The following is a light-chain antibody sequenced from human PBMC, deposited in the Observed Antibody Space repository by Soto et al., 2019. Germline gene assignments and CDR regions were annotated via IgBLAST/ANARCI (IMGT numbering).Light chain of an antibody. V-gene: IGKV1-5*01. J-gene: IGKJ1*01. CDR2: DAS. CDR1: QGISNW. CDR3: QQYSSRST. Sequence: IQMTQSPSSLSASVVDRVTITCRASQGISNWLAWYQQKPGKAHNLLIYDASSLQSGVPSRFSGSGFGTEFTLTISSLQHGDFATYYCQQYSSRSTFGQGTKVDIK.